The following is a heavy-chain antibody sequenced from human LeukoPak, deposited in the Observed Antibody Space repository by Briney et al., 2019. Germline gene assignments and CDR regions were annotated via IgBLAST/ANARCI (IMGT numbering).Heavy chain of an antibody. CDR2: ISPSSSYI. CDR3: AKSSSGWWSFDY. D-gene: IGHD6-19*01. J-gene: IGHJ4*02. V-gene: IGHV3-21*04. Sequence: GGSLRLSCAASGFTFSSYSMNWVRQAPGKGLEWVSSISPSSSYIFYADSAKGRFTISRDNSKNTVSLQMNSLRAEDTAVYYCAKSSSGWWSFDYWGQGTLVTVSS. CDR1: GFTFSSYS.